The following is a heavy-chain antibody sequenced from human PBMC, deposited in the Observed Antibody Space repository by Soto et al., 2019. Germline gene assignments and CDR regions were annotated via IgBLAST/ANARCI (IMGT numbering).Heavy chain of an antibody. V-gene: IGHV3-33*01. CDR3: AREFHSFDSSGYLVY. D-gene: IGHD3-22*01. CDR2: IWYDGSNT. Sequence: GGSLRLSCAAAGFTFSSYSMHWVRQAPGKGLEWVGFIWYDGSNTFYAESVKGRFTISRDNAKNSLYLQMNSLRAEDTAVYYCAREFHSFDSSGYLVYWGQGTLVTVSS. J-gene: IGHJ4*02. CDR1: GFTFSSYS.